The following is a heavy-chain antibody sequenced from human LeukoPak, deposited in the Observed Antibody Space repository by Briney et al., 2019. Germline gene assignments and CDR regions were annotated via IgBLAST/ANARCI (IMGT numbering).Heavy chain of an antibody. V-gene: IGHV3-33*01. J-gene: IGHJ4*02. CDR3: ARDSIAVAGTFDY. Sequence: PGRSLRLSCAASGLTFSSYGMHWVRQAPGKGLEWVAVIWYDGSNKYYADSVKGRFTISRDNSKNTLYLKMKSLRAEDTAVYYCARDSIAVAGTFDYWGQGTLVTVSS. CDR2: IWYDGSNK. CDR1: GLTFSSYG. D-gene: IGHD6-19*01.